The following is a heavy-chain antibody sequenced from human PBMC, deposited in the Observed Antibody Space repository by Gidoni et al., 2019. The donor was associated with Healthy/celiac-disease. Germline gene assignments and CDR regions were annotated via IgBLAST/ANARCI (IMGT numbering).Heavy chain of an antibody. CDR2: IKQDGREK. Sequence: EVQLVESGGGLVQPGGSLRLSCAASGFTFSSYWMSWVRQAPGKGLEWVANIKQDGREKYYVDPVKGRFTISRDNAKNSLYLQMNSLRAEDTAVYYCARAMVTFYYYGMDVWGQGTTVTVSS. D-gene: IGHD5-18*01. J-gene: IGHJ6*02. CDR3: ARAMVTFYYYGMDV. V-gene: IGHV3-7*04. CDR1: GFTFSSYW.